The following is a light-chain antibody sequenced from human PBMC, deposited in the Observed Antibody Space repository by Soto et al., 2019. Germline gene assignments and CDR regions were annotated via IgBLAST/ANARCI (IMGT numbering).Light chain of an antibody. J-gene: IGKJ2*01. Sequence: EIVLTQSPGTLSLSPGERATLSCRASQSVSSSYLAWYQQRPGQAPRLLIYGASSRASDIPDRFSGSGSGTDFTLTISRLEPEGFAVYYCQQYGNSRYTFGQGTKLEIK. CDR3: QQYGNSRYT. CDR2: GAS. CDR1: QSVSSSY. V-gene: IGKV3-20*01.